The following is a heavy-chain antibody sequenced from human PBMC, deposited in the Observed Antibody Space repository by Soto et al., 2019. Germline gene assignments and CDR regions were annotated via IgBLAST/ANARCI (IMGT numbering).Heavy chain of an antibody. CDR2: INHSGST. CDR1: SASFSGYY. V-gene: IGHV4-34*01. J-gene: IGHJ4*02. D-gene: IGHD3-16*02. Sequence: ETLSLTCAVDSASFSGYYWSWIRQPPGKGLEWIGEINHSGSTTYNPSLKSRVTVSVDTSKNQFSLKLSSVTAADTAVYYCARSGSYRYSDSWGQGTLVTVSS. CDR3: ARSGSYRYSDS.